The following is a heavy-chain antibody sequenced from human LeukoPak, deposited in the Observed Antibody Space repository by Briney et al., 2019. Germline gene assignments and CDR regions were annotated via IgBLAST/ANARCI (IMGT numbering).Heavy chain of an antibody. V-gene: IGHV1-18*01. Sequence: ASVKVSCKASGYTFTSYGISWVRQAPGQGLEWMGWISAYNGNTNYAQKLQGRVTMTTDTSTSTAYMELSSLRSEDTAVYYCARDRDWAGYSYGFYYWGQGTLVTVSS. CDR2: ISAYNGNT. J-gene: IGHJ4*02. D-gene: IGHD5-18*01. CDR3: ARDRDWAGYSYGFYY. CDR1: GYTFTSYG.